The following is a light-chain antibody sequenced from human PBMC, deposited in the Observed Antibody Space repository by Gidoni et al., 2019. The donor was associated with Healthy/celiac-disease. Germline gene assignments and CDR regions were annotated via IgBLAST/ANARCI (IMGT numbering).Light chain of an antibody. CDR2: SNN. J-gene: IGLJ2*01. V-gene: IGLV1-44*01. CDR3: AAWDDSLNGVV. Sequence: QSVLTQPPSASGTPGQRVTISCSGSSSNIYSNNQRPSGVPDLFSGSKSGTSASLAISGLQSEDEADYYCAAWDDSLNGVVFGGGTKLTVL. CDR1: SSNI.